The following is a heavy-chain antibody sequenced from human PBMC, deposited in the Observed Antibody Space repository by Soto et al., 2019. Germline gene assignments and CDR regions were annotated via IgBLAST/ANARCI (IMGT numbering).Heavy chain of an antibody. V-gene: IGHV3-72*01. J-gene: IGHJ4*02. CDR2: IRNKANSYRT. CDR3: VRYSGSYSRSLDY. Sequence: PVGSVRLSCAASGFTFSNYYMEWVRQTPGMGLEWVGRIRNKANSYRTEYAAPVGGRFTISRDDSENSLYLQMNSLSAEDTAVYYCVRYSGSYSRSLDYWGQGTLVTVSS. D-gene: IGHD1-26*01. CDR1: GFTFSNYY.